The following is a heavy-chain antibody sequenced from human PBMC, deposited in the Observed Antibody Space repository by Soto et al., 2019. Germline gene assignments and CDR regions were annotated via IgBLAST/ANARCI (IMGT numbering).Heavy chain of an antibody. V-gene: IGHV4-59*06. D-gene: IGHD6-13*01. J-gene: IGHJ5*02. CDR1: GAYISSFT. CDR3: ARVFSDSSSFFDP. CDR2: IYYSGST. Sequence: PSETLSLTCPVSGAYISSFTWSWIRQHPGKGLEWIGYIYYSGSTYYNPSLKSRVTISVDTSKNQFSLKLSSVTAADTAVYYCARVFSDSSSFFDPWGQGTLVTVSA.